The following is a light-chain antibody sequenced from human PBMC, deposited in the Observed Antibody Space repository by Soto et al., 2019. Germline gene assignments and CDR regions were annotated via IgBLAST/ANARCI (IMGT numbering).Light chain of an antibody. Sequence: DIQMTQSPSSLSASVGDRVTITCRASQSISSYLNWYQQKPGKAPKLLIYAAFSLQSGVPSRFSGSGSGTDFNLTISSLQPEDFATYYCQQSYSTPVTCGQGTKVEIK. CDR3: QQSYSTPVT. V-gene: IGKV1-39*01. J-gene: IGKJ1*01. CDR1: QSISSY. CDR2: AAF.